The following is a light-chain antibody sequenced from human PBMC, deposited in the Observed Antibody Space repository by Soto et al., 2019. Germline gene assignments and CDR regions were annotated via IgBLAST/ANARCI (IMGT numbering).Light chain of an antibody. Sequence: DIQMTQSPSTLSASVGDRVTITCRASQSISGYLAWYQQKPGEAPKLLIYDASSLESGVPSRFSGSGSGTEFTLTISSLQPDDFATYYCQQYNSYSTFGQGTKVDIK. CDR1: QSISGY. V-gene: IGKV1-5*01. CDR2: DAS. J-gene: IGKJ1*01. CDR3: QQYNSYST.